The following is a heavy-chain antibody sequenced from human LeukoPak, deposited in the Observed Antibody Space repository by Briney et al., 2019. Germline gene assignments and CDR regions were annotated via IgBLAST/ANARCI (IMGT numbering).Heavy chain of an antibody. Sequence: QSGGSLRLSCAASGFTFSSYGMHWVRQAPGKGLEWVAVIWYDGSNKYYADSVKGRFTISRDNSKNTLYLQMNSLRAEDTAVYYCAREGFPPGVLHWGQGTLVTVSS. CDR1: GFTFSSYG. D-gene: IGHD2-2*01. CDR3: AREGFPPGVLH. V-gene: IGHV3-33*01. J-gene: IGHJ1*01. CDR2: IWYDGSNK.